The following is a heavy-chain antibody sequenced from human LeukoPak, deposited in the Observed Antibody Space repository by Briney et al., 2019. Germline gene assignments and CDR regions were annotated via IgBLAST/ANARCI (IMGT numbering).Heavy chain of an antibody. D-gene: IGHD4-17*01. J-gene: IGHJ4*02. Sequence: KPSETLSLTCTVSGGSITNYYWSWIRQPPGKGLEWIGYIFYSGSTNYNPSLKSRVTISVDTSKNQFSLHLNSVTAADTAVYYCARGGTQKTTVLWGQGTLVTVSS. CDR1: GGSITNYY. CDR2: IFYSGST. V-gene: IGHV4-59*01. CDR3: ARGGTQKTTVL.